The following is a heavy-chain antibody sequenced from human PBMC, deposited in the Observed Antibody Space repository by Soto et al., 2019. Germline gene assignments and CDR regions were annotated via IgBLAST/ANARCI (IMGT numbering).Heavy chain of an antibody. Sequence: TGGCLRLSCSASGFTFSSYSMHWVRQAPGKGLEYVSVINSNGGSTYYADSVKGRFSISRDNSKNTLYLQMSSLRAEDTAVYYCVKAHGYDFDYWGQGTLVTVSS. CDR2: INSNGGST. CDR1: GFTFSSYS. V-gene: IGHV3-64D*06. CDR3: VKAHGYDFDY. J-gene: IGHJ4*02. D-gene: IGHD5-12*01.